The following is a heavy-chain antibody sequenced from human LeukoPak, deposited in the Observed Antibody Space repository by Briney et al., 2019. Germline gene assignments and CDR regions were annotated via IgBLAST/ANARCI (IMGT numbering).Heavy chain of an antibody. D-gene: IGHD6-6*01. CDR3: ARDKEQLAKKIHYYYYYMDV. Sequence: PGGSLRLSCAASGFTFSSYWMSWVRQAPGKGLEWVANIKQDGSEKYYVDSVKGRFTISRDNAKNSLYLQMNSLRAEDTAVYYCARDKEQLAKKIHYYYYYMDVWGKGTTVTVSS. V-gene: IGHV3-7*01. CDR1: GFTFSSYW. CDR2: IKQDGSEK. J-gene: IGHJ6*03.